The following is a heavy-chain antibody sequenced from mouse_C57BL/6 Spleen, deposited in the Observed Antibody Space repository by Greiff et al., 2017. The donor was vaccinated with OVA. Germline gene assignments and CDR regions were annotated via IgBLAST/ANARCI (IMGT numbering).Heavy chain of an antibody. CDR2: ISYDGST. Sequence: EVQLQESGPGLVKPSQSLSLTCSVTGYSITSGYYWNWIRQFPGNKLEWMGYISYDGSTNYNPSLKNRISITRDTSKNQFFLKLNSVTTEDTATYYCAREDGYYIYFDYWGQGTTLTVSS. CDR3: AREDGYYIYFDY. D-gene: IGHD2-3*01. CDR1: GYSITSGYY. V-gene: IGHV3-6*01. J-gene: IGHJ2*01.